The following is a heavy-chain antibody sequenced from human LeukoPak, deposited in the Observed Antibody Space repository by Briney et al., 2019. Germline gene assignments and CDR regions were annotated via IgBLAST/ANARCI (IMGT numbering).Heavy chain of an antibody. CDR3: TRDYRGTFDY. V-gene: IGHV3-30-3*01. J-gene: IGHJ4*02. D-gene: IGHD1-26*01. CDR1: GFTFSSYA. Sequence: GGSLRLSCAASGFTFSSYAMHWVRQAPGKGLEWVAVISYDGSNKYYADSEKGRFTISRDNSKNTLYLQMNSLRAEDTAIYYCTRDYRGTFDYWGQGTLVTVSS. CDR2: ISYDGSNK.